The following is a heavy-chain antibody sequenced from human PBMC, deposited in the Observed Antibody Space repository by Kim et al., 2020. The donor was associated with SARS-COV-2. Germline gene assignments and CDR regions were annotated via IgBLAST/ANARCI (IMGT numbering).Heavy chain of an antibody. CDR1: GYTFTNYW. V-gene: IGHV5-51*01. CDR2: ISPGGSDT. D-gene: IGHD4-17*01. J-gene: IGHJ5*02. CDR3: ARLRGSVTKTWFDP. Sequence: GESLKISCKGSGYTFTNYWVGWVRQMPGRGLEWMGIISPGGSDTRYSPSFQGQVTISADKSISTAYLQWTSLKASDTAMYYCARLRGSVTKTWFDPWGQG.